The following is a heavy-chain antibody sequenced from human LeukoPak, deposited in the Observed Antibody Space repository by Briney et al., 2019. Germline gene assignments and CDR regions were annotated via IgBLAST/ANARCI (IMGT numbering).Heavy chain of an antibody. CDR2: IYYSGST. CDR1: GGSISSGDYY. J-gene: IGHJ1*01. Sequence: SETLSLTCTVSGGSISSGDYYWSWIRQPPGKGLEWIGYIYYSGSTYYNPSLKSRVTISVDTSKNQFSLKLSSVTAADTAVYYCARNSAKTYYDFWSGPSPIPFQHWGQGTLVTVSS. CDR3: ARNSAKTYYDFWSGPSPIPFQH. V-gene: IGHV4-30-4*08. D-gene: IGHD3-3*01.